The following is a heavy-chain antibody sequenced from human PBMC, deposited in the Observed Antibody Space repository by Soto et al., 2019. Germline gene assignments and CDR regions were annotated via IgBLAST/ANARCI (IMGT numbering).Heavy chain of an antibody. CDR1: GFTFSSYA. J-gene: IGHJ4*02. CDR2: ISYDGSNK. CDR3: ARAKGTTGSRFDY. Sequence: VQLLESGGGLVQPGGSLRLSCAASGFTFSSYAMHWVRQAPGKGLEWVAVISYDGSNKYYADSVKGRFTISRDNSKNTLYLQMNSLRAEDTAVYYCARAKGTTGSRFDYWGQGTLVTVSS. D-gene: IGHD1-7*01. V-gene: IGHV3-30-3*01.